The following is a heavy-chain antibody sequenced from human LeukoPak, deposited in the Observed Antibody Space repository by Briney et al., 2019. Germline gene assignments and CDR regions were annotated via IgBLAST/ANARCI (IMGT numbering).Heavy chain of an antibody. V-gene: IGHV1-2*02. CDR1: GYTFTGYY. Sequence: ASVKVSCKASGYTFTGYYMHWVRQAPGQGVEWMGWINPNSGGTNYAQKFQGRVTMTRDTSISTAYMELSRLRSDDTAVYYCARWYSSSTLYGMDVWGQGTTVTVSS. J-gene: IGHJ6*02. CDR3: ARWYSSSTLYGMDV. D-gene: IGHD6-6*01. CDR2: INPNSGGT.